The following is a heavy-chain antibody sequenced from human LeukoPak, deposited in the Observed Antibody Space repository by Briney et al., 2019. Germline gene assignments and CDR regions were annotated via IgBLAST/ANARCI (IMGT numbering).Heavy chain of an antibody. J-gene: IGHJ5*02. Sequence: SSETLSLTCTVSGDSISSYFWTWIRQPPGKGLEWIGFIYHSGTSSYNPSLKSRLTMSVDTSKNQVSLKLNSVTAADTAIYYCARGSYGWFDPWGQGTLVTVSS. CDR2: IYHSGTS. CDR1: GDSISSYF. D-gene: IGHD1-26*01. V-gene: IGHV4-59*01. CDR3: ARGSYGWFDP.